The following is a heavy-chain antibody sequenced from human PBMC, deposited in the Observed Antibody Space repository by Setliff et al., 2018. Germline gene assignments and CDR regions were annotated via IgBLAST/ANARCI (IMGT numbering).Heavy chain of an antibody. D-gene: IGHD7-27*01. J-gene: IGHJ4*02. CDR1: GFTFSSYS. CDR2: ISSSSSYI. Sequence: LRLSCAASGFTFSSYSMNWVRQAPGKGLEWVSSISSSSSYIYYADSVKGRFTISRDNAKNSLYLQMNSLRAEDAAVYYCVRDLHWGFGYWGLGTLVTVSS. CDR3: VRDLHWGFGY. V-gene: IGHV3-21*01.